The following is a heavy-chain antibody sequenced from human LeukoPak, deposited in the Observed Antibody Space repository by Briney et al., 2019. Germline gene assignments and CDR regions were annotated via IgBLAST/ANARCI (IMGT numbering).Heavy chain of an antibody. CDR3: AKGYDDSSGYLDY. J-gene: IGHJ4*02. CDR1: GFTFSSYA. Sequence: GGSLRLSCAASGFTFSSYAMSWVRQAPGKGLDGVSAICGSGGSTYYADSVKGRFTISRDNSKSTLYLQMNSLRAEDTAVYYCAKGYDDSSGYLDYWGQGTLVTVSS. V-gene: IGHV3-23*01. D-gene: IGHD3-22*01. CDR2: ICGSGGST.